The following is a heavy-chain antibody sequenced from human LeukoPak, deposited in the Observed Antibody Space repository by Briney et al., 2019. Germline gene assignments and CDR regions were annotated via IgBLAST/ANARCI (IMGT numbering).Heavy chain of an antibody. Sequence: PSETLSLTCTVSGGSISSSSYYWGWIRQPPGKGLEWIGSIYYSGSTYYNPSLKSRVTISVDTSKNQFSLKLSSVTAADTAVYYCARSYGGNSDNAFDIWGQGTMVTVSS. CDR2: IYYSGST. J-gene: IGHJ3*02. CDR3: ARSYGGNSDNAFDI. D-gene: IGHD4-23*01. V-gene: IGHV4-39*01. CDR1: GGSISSSSYY.